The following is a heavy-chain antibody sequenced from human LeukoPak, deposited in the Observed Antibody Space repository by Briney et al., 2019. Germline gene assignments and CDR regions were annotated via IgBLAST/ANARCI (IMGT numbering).Heavy chain of an antibody. CDR1: GFTFSSYS. D-gene: IGHD5-12*01. Sequence: SGGSLRLSCAASGFTFSSYSMNWVRQAPGKGLEWVSYISSSSSTIYYADSVKGRFTISRDNAKNSLYLQMNSLRDEDTAVYYCARENSGYDPYYYGMDVWGQGTTVTVSS. V-gene: IGHV3-48*02. J-gene: IGHJ6*02. CDR3: ARENSGYDPYYYGMDV. CDR2: ISSSSSTI.